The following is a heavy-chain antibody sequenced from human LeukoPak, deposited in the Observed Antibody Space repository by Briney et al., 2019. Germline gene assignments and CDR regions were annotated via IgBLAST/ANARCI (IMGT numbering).Heavy chain of an antibody. CDR1: GYTFTSYY. CDR3: ARAGSRITMVRGVIIPAIWFDP. D-gene: IGHD3-10*01. V-gene: IGHV1-2*02. J-gene: IGHJ5*02. Sequence: ASVKVSCKASGYTFTSYYMHWVRQAPGQGLEWMGWINPNSGGTNYAQKFQGRVTMTRDTSISTAYMELSRLRSDDTAVYYCARAGSRITMVRGVIIPAIWFDPWGQGTLVTVSS. CDR2: INPNSGGT.